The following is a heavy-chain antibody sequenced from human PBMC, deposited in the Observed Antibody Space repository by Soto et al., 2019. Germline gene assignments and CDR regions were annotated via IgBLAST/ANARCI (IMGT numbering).Heavy chain of an antibody. CDR2: IDPSDSYT. D-gene: IGHD2-2*01. V-gene: IGHV5-10-1*01. CDR1: GYRVTSYW. Sequence: GESLKISCKGSGYRVTSYWISWVRQMPGKGLEWMGRIDPSDSYTNYSPSFQGHVTISADKSISTAYLQWSSLKASDTAMYYCARDLHIVVVPAAAGLSYYYGMDVWGQGTTVTVSS. J-gene: IGHJ6*02. CDR3: ARDLHIVVVPAAAGLSYYYGMDV.